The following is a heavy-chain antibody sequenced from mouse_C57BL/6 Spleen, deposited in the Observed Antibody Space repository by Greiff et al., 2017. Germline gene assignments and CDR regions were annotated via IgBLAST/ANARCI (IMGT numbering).Heavy chain of an antibody. Sequence: VQLQQPGAELVKPGASVKLSCKASGYTFTSYWMHWVKQRPGQGLEWIGMIHPNSGSTNYNEKFKSKATLTVDKSSSTAYMQLSSLTSEDSAVYYCATPYYSNYGYAMDYWGQGTSVTVSS. V-gene: IGHV1-64*01. CDR3: ATPYYSNYGYAMDY. CDR1: GYTFTSYW. J-gene: IGHJ4*01. CDR2: IHPNSGST. D-gene: IGHD2-5*01.